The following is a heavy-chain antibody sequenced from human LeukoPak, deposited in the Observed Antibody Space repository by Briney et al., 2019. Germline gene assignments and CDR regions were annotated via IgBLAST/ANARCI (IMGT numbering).Heavy chain of an antibody. Sequence: GASVKVSCKASGYTFTGYYMHWVRQAPGQGLEWMGWINTNTGNPTYAQGFTGRFVFSLDTSVSTAYLQISSLKAEDTAVYYCARDITVGLSDCWGQGTLVTVSS. J-gene: IGHJ4*02. D-gene: IGHD1-14*01. CDR1: GYTFTGYY. V-gene: IGHV7-4-1*02. CDR3: ARDITVGLSDC. CDR2: INTNTGNP.